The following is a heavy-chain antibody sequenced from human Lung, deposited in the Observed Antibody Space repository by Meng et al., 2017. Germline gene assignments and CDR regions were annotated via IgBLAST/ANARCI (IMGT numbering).Heavy chain of an antibody. V-gene: IGHV4-34*01. Sequence: QVTLQHGGAGLLEPSETLSLTCVVSGGFFSYYYWSWIRQPPGKGLEWIGEINHSGSTNYNPSLESRATISVDTSQNNLSLKLSSVTAADSAVYYCARGPTTMAHDFDYWGQGTLVTVSS. D-gene: IGHD4-11*01. CDR3: ARGPTTMAHDFDY. CDR1: GGFFSYYY. CDR2: INHSGST. J-gene: IGHJ4*02.